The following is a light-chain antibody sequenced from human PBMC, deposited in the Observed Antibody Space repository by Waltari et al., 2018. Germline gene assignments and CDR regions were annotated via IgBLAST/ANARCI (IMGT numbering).Light chain of an antibody. J-gene: IGKJ2*01. CDR2: KAS. CDR3: QQYNSYSEYT. CDR1: RSISRW. Sequence: DLQMTQSPSTLSASVGDTVTITSRASRSISRWLAWVHQKPRKAPKPLIYKASTLESGGPSRFSGSGSGSEFNITISSLQPDDLATYYCQQYNSYSEYTFGQGTKLEMK. V-gene: IGKV1-5*03.